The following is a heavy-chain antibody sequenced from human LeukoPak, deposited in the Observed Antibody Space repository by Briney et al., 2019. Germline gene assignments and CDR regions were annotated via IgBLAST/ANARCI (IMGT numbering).Heavy chain of an antibody. CDR2: IYYSGST. J-gene: IGHJ6*03. CDR1: GGSFSGYY. D-gene: IGHD6-6*01. V-gene: IGHV4-34*01. Sequence: SETLSLTCAVYGGSFSGYYWSWIRQPPGKGLEWIGSIYYSGSTYYNPSLKSRVTISVDTSKNQFSLKLSSVTAADTAVYYCARQHPYSSSIYYYYYMDVWGKGTTVTVSS. CDR3: ARQHPYSSSIYYYYYMDV.